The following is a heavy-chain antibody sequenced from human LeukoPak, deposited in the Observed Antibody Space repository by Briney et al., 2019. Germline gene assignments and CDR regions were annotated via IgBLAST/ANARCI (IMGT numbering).Heavy chain of an antibody. V-gene: IGHV4-39*07. CDR1: GGSISSSNYY. CDR3: ARLRSRGIAARPGYYYYYYMDV. J-gene: IGHJ6*03. D-gene: IGHD6-6*01. CDR2: IYSRGST. Sequence: PSETLSLTCIVSGGSISSSNYYWGWIRQSPGKGLEWIGSIYSRGSTYYNPSLKSRVTISVDTSKNQFSLKLSSVTAADTAVYYCARLRSRGIAARPGYYYYYYMDVWGKGTTVTVSS.